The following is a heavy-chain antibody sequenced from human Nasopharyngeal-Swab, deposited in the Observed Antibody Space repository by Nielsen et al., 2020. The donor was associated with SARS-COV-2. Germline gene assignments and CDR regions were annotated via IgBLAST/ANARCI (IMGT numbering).Heavy chain of an antibody. CDR2: ISSSGSTI. CDR1: GFTFSDYY. CDR3: AAHPSYDFWSGTYY. Sequence: GESLKTSCAASGFTFSDYYMSWIRQAPGKGLEWVSYISSSGSTIYYADSVKGRFTISRDNAKNSLYLQMNSLGAEDTAVYYCAAHPSYDFWSGTYYWGQGTLVTVSS. D-gene: IGHD3-3*01. V-gene: IGHV3-11*04. J-gene: IGHJ4*02.